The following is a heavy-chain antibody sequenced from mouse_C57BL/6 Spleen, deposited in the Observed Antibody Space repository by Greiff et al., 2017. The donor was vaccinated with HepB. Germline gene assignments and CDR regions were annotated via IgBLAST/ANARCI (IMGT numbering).Heavy chain of an antibody. V-gene: IGHV5-12*01. J-gene: IGHJ4*01. D-gene: IGHD2-3*01. Sequence: EVKVVESGGGLVQPGGPLKLSCAASGFTFSDYYMYWVRQTPEKRLEWVAYISNGGGSTYYPDTVKGRFTISRDNAKNTLYLQMSRLKSEDTAMYYCASFYDYYAMDYWGQGTSVTVSS. CDR3: ASFYDYYAMDY. CDR2: ISNGGGST. CDR1: GFTFSDYY.